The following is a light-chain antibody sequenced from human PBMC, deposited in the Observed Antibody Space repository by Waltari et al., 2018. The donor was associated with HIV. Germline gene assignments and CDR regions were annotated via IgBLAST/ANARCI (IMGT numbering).Light chain of an antibody. CDR1: ELGDRY. Sequence: SYELTQPPSVSVSPGQTASITCPGDELGDRYVCWYQHKPGQPPVLLIYQDTKRPSGIPHRFSGSNSGNTATLTISGTQAVDEADYYCQAWASSTHVIFGGGTKLTV. CDR3: QAWASSTHVI. J-gene: IGLJ2*01. V-gene: IGLV3-1*01. CDR2: QDT.